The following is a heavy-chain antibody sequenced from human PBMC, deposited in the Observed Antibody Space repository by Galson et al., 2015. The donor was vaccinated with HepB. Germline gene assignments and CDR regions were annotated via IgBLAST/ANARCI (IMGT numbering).Heavy chain of an antibody. CDR3: ARVPTGADSMDA. CDR2: IYSGGST. CDR1: GFTVSSNC. V-gene: IGHV3-66*01. D-gene: IGHD1-14*01. J-gene: IGHJ6*02. Sequence: SLRLSCAASGFTVSSNCMSWVRQAPGKGLEWVSVIYSGGSTYYADSVKGRFTISRDNSKNTLYLQMNSLRAEDTAVYYCARVPTGADSMDAWGQGTTVTVSS.